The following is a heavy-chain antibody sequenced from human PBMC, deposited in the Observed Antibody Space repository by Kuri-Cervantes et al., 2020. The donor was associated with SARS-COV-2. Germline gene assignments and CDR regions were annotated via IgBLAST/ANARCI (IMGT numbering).Heavy chain of an antibody. CDR3: AREDIVVVPAYYDDAFDI. J-gene: IGHJ3*02. Sequence: ASVKVSCKAPGYTFTGYYMHWVRQAPGQGLEWMGIINPSGGSTSYAQKFQGRVTMTRDTSTSTVYMELGSLRSEDTAVYYCAREDIVVVPAYYDDAFDIWGQGTMVTVSS. V-gene: IGHV1-46*01. CDR1: GYTFTGYY. CDR2: INPSGGST. D-gene: IGHD2-2*01.